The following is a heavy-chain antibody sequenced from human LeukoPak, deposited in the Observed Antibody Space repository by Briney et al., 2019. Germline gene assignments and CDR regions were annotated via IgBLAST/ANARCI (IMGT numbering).Heavy chain of an antibody. CDR1: GFTFSNSW. CDR3: TTDLPRSTSCSHDY. J-gene: IGHJ4*02. CDR2: IKRDIDGGTT. D-gene: IGHD2/OR15-2a*01. Sequence: GGSLRLSCAASGFTFSNSWMLWVRQAPGRGLEWVGRIKRDIDGGTTDYAAPVKGRFTITRDDSENTLYLQMSSLKTEDTAVYYCTTDLPRSTSCSHDYWGQGTQVTVSS. V-gene: IGHV3-15*01.